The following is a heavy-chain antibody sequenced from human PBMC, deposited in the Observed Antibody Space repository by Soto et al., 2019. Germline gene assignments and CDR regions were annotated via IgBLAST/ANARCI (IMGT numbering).Heavy chain of an antibody. CDR1: GYAFTTYG. V-gene: IGHV1-18*01. Sequence: QVHLVQSGAEVKKPGASVKVSCQGSGYAFTTYGITWVRQAPGHGPEWMGWISAHNGNTNYAQKLQGRVTVTRDISTSTAYMELRSLRYDETAGYYCARGRYGNYWGQGSLVTFSA. D-gene: IGHD1-1*01. CDR3: ARGRYGNY. J-gene: IGHJ4*02. CDR2: ISAHNGNT.